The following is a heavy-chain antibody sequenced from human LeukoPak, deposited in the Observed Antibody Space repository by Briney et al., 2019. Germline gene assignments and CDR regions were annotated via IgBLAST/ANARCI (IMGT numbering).Heavy chain of an antibody. CDR1: GGSFSGYY. CDR3: ASRCCSGGSCSIDY. J-gene: IGHJ4*02. Sequence: SETLSLTCAVYGGSFSGYYWSWIRQPPGKGLEWIGEINHSGSTNYNPSLKSRVTISVDTSKNQFSLKLSSVTAADTAVYYCASRCCSGGSCSIDYWGQGTLVTVSS. D-gene: IGHD2-15*01. V-gene: IGHV4-34*01. CDR2: INHSGST.